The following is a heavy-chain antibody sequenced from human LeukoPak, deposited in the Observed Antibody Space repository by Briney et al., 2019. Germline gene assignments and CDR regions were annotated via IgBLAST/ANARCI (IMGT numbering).Heavy chain of an antibody. Sequence: PSETLSLTCAVSGGSISSGGYSWSWIRQPPGEGLEWIGYIYHSGSTYYNPSLKSRVTISVDRSKNQFSLKLSSVTAADTAVYYCAAIFHDSSGPAFDYWGQGTLVTVSS. J-gene: IGHJ4*02. D-gene: IGHD3-22*01. CDR3: AAIFHDSSGPAFDY. CDR2: IYHSGST. V-gene: IGHV4-30-2*01. CDR1: GGSISSGGYS.